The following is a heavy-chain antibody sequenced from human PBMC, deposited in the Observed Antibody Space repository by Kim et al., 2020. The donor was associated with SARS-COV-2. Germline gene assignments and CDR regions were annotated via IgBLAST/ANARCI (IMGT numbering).Heavy chain of an antibody. CDR1: GFTFSSYG. CDR3: AKDLNGYDYVSGFDY. V-gene: IGHV3-30*18. Sequence: GGSLRLSCAASGFTFSSYGMHWVRQAPGKGLEWVAVISYDGSNKYYAESVKGRCTISSDNSKNTLYLQMNSLRAEDTAVYYCAKDLNGYDYVSGFDYWGQETQVSVSS. CDR2: ISYDGSNK. J-gene: IGHJ4*02. D-gene: IGHD5-12*01.